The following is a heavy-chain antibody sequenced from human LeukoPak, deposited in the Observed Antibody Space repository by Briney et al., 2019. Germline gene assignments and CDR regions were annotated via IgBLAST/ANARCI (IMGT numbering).Heavy chain of an antibody. V-gene: IGHV1-18*01. Sequence: ASVKVSCKASGYTFTNYGMSWVRQAPGQGLEWMGRISAHNGNTNYAQKFQGRVTMTTDTSTNTAYMELRSLRSDDAAVYYCARDSDTRVIAAKFAYWGQGTLVTVSS. CDR1: GYTFTNYG. CDR3: ARDSDTRVIAAKFAY. CDR2: ISAHNGNT. J-gene: IGHJ4*02. D-gene: IGHD6-13*01.